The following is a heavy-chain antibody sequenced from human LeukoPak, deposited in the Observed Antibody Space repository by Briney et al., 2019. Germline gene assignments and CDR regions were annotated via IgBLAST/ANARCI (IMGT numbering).Heavy chain of an antibody. CDR1: GFTVTSKH. D-gene: IGHD6-13*01. CDR3: TKDITAGGLDY. Sequence: GGSLRLSCAASGFTVTSKHMNWVRQAPGKGLEWVASISGSSRYIYYADSVKGRFTISRDNAKNSLYLQMNSLRTDDTALYYCTKDITAGGLDYWGQGTLVTVSS. J-gene: IGHJ4*02. CDR2: ISGSSRYI. V-gene: IGHV3-21*04.